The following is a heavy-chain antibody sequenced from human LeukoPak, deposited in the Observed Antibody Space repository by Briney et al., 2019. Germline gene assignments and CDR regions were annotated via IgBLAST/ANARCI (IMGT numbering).Heavy chain of an antibody. CDR1: GFTFSSYG. J-gene: IGHJ3*02. D-gene: IGHD2-21*01. CDR3: AKTSSVQLASLGAFDI. CDR2: ISGSGGST. V-gene: IGHV3-23*01. Sequence: GGSLRLSCAASGFTFSSYGMSWVRQAPGKGLEWVSAISGSGGSTYYADSVKGRFTISRDNSKNTLYLQMNSLRAEDTAVYYCAKTSSVQLASLGAFDIWGQGTMVTVSS.